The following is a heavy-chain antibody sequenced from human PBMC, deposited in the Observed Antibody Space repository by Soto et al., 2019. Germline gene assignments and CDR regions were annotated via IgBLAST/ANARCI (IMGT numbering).Heavy chain of an antibody. V-gene: IGHV2-26*01. CDR3: ARIARGRWLQLYYFDY. D-gene: IGHD5-12*01. CDR2: IFSNDEK. J-gene: IGHJ4*02. CDR1: GFSISNARMG. Sequence: QVTLKESGPVLVKPTETLTLTCTVSGFSISNARMGVSWIRQPPGKALEWLAHIFSNDEKSYSTTLKSRLTISKGTSKSQVVLTMTNMDPVDTATDYCARIARGRWLQLYYFDYWGQGTLVTVSS.